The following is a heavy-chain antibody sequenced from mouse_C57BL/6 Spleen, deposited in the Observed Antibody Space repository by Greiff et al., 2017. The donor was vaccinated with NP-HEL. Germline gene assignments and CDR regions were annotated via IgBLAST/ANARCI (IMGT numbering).Heavy chain of an antibody. CDR2: INPSNGGT. D-gene: IGHD4-1*01. Sequence: QVQLQQPGTELVKPGASVKLSCKASSYTFTSYWMHWVKQRPGQGLEWIGNINPSNGGTNYNEKFKSKATLTVDKSSSTAYMQLSSLTSEDSAVYYCAREVGRGWYFDVWGTGTTVTVSS. J-gene: IGHJ1*03. V-gene: IGHV1-53*01. CDR3: AREVGRGWYFDV. CDR1: SYTFTSYW.